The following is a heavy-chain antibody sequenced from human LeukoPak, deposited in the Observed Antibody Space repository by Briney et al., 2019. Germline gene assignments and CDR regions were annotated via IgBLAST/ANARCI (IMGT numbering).Heavy chain of an antibody. D-gene: IGHD6-19*01. Sequence: ASVKVSCKASGYTFTGYYMYWVRQAPGQGLEWMGWINPNSGGTKYAQKFQGRVTMTRDTSISTAYMELSRLRSDDTAVYYCAREPGYSSGWPFFGYWGQGTLVTVSS. CDR3: AREPGYSSGWPFFGY. J-gene: IGHJ4*02. CDR2: INPNSGGT. CDR1: GYTFTGYY. V-gene: IGHV1-2*02.